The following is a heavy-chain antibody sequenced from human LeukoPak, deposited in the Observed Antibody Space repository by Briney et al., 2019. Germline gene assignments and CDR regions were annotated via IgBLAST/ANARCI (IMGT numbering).Heavy chain of an antibody. CDR1: GYTFTGYY. J-gene: IGHJ1*01. CDR3: ARSRTVTPGKYFQH. Sequence: ASVKVFCKASGYTFTGYYMHWVRQAPGQGLEWMGWINPNSGGTNYAQKFQGRVTMSRDTSISTAYMELSRLRSDDAAVYYCARSRTVTPGKYFQHWGQGTLVTVSS. D-gene: IGHD4-17*01. V-gene: IGHV1-2*02. CDR2: INPNSGGT.